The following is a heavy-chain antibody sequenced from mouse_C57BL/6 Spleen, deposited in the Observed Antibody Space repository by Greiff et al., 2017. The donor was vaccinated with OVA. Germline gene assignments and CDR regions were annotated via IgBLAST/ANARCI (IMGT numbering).Heavy chain of an antibody. CDR2: IDPSDSET. D-gene: IGHD2-5*01. J-gene: IGHJ3*01. CDR3: ASYYSNGFAY. Sequence: QVQLKQPGAELVRPGSSVKLSCKASGYTFTSYWMHWVKQRPIQGLEWIGNIDPSDSETHYNQKFKDKATLTVDKSSSTAYMQLSSLTSEDSAVYYCASYYSNGFAYWGQGTLVTVSA. CDR1: GYTFTSYW. V-gene: IGHV1-52*01.